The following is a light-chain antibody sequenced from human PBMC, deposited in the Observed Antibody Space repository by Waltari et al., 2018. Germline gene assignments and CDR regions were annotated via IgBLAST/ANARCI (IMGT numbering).Light chain of an antibody. CDR3: ALYMGSGIWV. Sequence: QTVVTQEPSLSVSPGGTVTLTCAFSSAALSTTSYATWYQRTPGQAPRTLVYKANARSSGVPDRFSGSILGNTAALTITGAQADDESDYYCALYMGSGIWVFGGGTRLTVL. CDR2: KAN. J-gene: IGLJ3*02. CDR1: SAALSTTSY. V-gene: IGLV8-61*01.